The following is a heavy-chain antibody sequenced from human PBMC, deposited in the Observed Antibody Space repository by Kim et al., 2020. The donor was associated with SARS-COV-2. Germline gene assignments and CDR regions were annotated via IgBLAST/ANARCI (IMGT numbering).Heavy chain of an antibody. CDR2: ISDSSTYI. Sequence: GGSLRLSCAASGFTFSTYGMNWVRQAPGKGLEWVSSISDSSTYIFYAESVRGRFIISRDNAKNALYLQMSNLRAEDTAVYYCGRDCSGTNCYVGARNSIELIGLWGQGTLVTVSS. CDR3: GRDCSGTNCYVGARNSIELIGL. V-gene: IGHV3-21*01. CDR1: GFTFSTYG. D-gene: IGHD2-2*01. J-gene: IGHJ4*02.